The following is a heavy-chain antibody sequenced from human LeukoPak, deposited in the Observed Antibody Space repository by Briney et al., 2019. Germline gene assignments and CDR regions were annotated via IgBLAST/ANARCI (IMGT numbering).Heavy chain of an antibody. CDR3: AKALDWNYFYYYYGMDV. CDR1: AFTFSSYA. CDR2: ISGSGGST. J-gene: IGHJ6*02. V-gene: IGHV3-23*01. D-gene: IGHD1-7*01. Sequence: GGSLRLSCAASAFTFSSYAMSWVRQAPGKGLEWVSAISGSGGSTYYADSVKGRFTISRDNSKNTLYLQMNSLRAEDTAVYYCAKALDWNYFYYYYGMDVWGQGTTVTVSS.